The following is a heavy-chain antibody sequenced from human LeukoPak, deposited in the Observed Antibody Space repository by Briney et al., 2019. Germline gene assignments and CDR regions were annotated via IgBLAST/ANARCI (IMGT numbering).Heavy chain of an antibody. CDR1: GFTFSSYS. V-gene: IGHV3-21*01. CDR2: ISSSSSYI. J-gene: IGHJ6*03. D-gene: IGHD6-6*01. Sequence: GGSLRLSCAASGFTFSSYSMNWVRQAPGKGLEWVSSISSSSSYIYYADSVEGRFTISRDNAKNSLYLQMNSLRAEDTAVYYCARDSSSSDHYYYYYYMDVWGKGTTVTVSS. CDR3: ARDSSSSDHYYYYYYMDV.